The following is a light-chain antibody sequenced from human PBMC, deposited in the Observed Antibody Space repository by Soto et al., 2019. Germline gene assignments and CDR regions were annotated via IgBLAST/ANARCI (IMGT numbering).Light chain of an antibody. V-gene: IGLV2-11*01. CDR2: DVS. CDR1: SSDVGGYNY. J-gene: IGLJ1*01. CDR3: CSYAGSPRYV. Sequence: QSALTQPRSVSGSPGQSVTISCTGTSSDVGGYNYVSWYQQHPGKAPKVMIYDVSERPSGVPDRFSGSKSGYTASLTISGLQAEDEADYYCCSYAGSPRYVLGTGSKVTVL.